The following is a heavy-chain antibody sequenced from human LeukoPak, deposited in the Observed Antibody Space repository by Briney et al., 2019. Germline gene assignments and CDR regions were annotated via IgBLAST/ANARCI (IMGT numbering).Heavy chain of an antibody. D-gene: IGHD4-17*01. CDR1: GGSISSSSYY. J-gene: IGHJ3*02. V-gene: IGHV4-39*07. CDR2: IYYSGST. Sequence: PSETLSLTCTVSGGSISSSSYYWGWIRQPPGKGLEWIGSIYYSGSTYYNPSLKSRVTISVDTSKNQFSLKLSSVTAADTAVYYCAREMEPYGDYSRDAFDIWGQGTMVTVSS. CDR3: AREMEPYGDYSRDAFDI.